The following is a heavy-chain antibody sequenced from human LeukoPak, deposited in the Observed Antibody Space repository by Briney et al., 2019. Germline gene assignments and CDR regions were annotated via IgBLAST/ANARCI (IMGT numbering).Heavy chain of an antibody. D-gene: IGHD3-10*01. CDR3: ARFKDYYGSGSSYYFDY. V-gene: IGHV1-69*13. J-gene: IGHJ4*02. Sequence: SVKVSCKASGGTFSSYAISWVRQAPGQGLEWMGGIIPIFGTANYAQKFQGRVTITADESTSTAYMELSSLRSEDTAVYYCARFKDYYGSGSSYYFDYWGQGTLVTVSS. CDR2: IIPIFGTA. CDR1: GGTFSSYA.